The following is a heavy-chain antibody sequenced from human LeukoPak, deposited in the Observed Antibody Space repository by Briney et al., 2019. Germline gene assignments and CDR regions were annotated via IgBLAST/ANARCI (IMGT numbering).Heavy chain of an antibody. J-gene: IGHJ4*02. CDR1: GFTFTSSA. V-gene: IGHV1-58*02. CDR3: AARGYYYDSSGYKDFDY. Sequence: ASVKVSCKASGFTFTSSAMQWARQARGQRLEWIGWIVVGSGNTNYAQKFQERVTITRDMSTSTAYMELSSLRSEDTAVYYCAARGYYYDSSGYKDFDYWGQGTLVTVSS. D-gene: IGHD3-22*01. CDR2: IVVGSGNT.